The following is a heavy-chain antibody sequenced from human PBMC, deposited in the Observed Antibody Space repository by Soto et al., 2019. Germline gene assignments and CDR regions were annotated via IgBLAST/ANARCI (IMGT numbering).Heavy chain of an antibody. CDR2: IYYSGST. CDR1: GGSLSSGGYY. CDR3: ARVGIEEAPSFDY. D-gene: IGHD1-1*01. Sequence: PSEILSLTCTVSGGSLSSGGYYWSWIRQHPGKGLEWIGYIYYSGSTYYNPSLKSRVTISVDTSKNQFSLKLSSVTAADTAVYYSARVGIEEAPSFDYWGQETLVPVSS. J-gene: IGHJ4*02. V-gene: IGHV4-31*03.